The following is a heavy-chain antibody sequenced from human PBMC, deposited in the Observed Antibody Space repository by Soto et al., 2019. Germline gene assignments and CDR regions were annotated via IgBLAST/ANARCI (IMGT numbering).Heavy chain of an antibody. CDR2: IYYSGST. V-gene: IGHV4-39*01. CDR1: GGSISSSSYY. J-gene: IGHJ3*02. D-gene: IGHD2-8*01. Sequence: QLQLQESGPGLVKPSETLSLTCTVSGGSISSSSYYWGWIRQPPGKGLEWIGSIYYSGSTYYNPSLKSRVTISVDTSKNQFSLKLSSVTAADTAVYYCARPLNDYAIDAFDIWGQGTMVTVSS. CDR3: ARPLNDYAIDAFDI.